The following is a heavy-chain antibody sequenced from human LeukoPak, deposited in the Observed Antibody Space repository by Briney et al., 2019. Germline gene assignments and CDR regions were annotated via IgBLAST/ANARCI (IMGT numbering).Heavy chain of an antibody. D-gene: IGHD6-13*01. CDR1: GGSISSYY. Sequence: SETLSLTCTVSGGSISSYYWSWIRQPPGKGLEWIGYIYYSGSTNYNPSLKSRVTISVDTSKNQFSLKLSSVTAADTAVYYCARDSASGEIWANEWTAWGQGTLVTVSS. J-gene: IGHJ5*02. CDR2: IYYSGST. V-gene: IGHV4-59*01. CDR3: ARDSASGEIWANEWTA.